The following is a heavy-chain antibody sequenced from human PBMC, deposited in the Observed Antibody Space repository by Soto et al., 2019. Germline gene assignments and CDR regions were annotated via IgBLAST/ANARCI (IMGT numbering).Heavy chain of an antibody. CDR3: ASLSIAARREYYYYYGMDV. J-gene: IGHJ6*02. D-gene: IGHD6-6*01. CDR2: INAGNGNT. Sequence: ASVKVSCKASGYTFTSYAIHWVRQAPGQRLEWMGWINAGNGNTKYSQKFQGRVTITRDTSASTAYMELSSLRSEDTAVYYCASLSIAARREYYYYYGMDVWGQGTTVTVSS. V-gene: IGHV1-3*01. CDR1: GYTFTSYA.